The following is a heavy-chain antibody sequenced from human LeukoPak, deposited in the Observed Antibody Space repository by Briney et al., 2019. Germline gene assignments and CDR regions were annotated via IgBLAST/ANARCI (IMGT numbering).Heavy chain of an antibody. Sequence: SETLSLTCTVSGGSISSSSYYWGWIRQPPGKGLEWIGSIYYSGSTYYNPSLKSRVTISVDTSKNQFSLKLSSVTAADTAVYYCTKNNWFDPWGQGTLVTVSS. CDR3: TKNNWFDP. J-gene: IGHJ5*02. CDR2: IYYSGST. CDR1: GGSISSSSYY. V-gene: IGHV4-39*07. D-gene: IGHD2-8*01.